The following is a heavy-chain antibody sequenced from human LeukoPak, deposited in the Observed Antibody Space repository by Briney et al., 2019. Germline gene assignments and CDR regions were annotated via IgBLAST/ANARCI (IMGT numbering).Heavy chain of an antibody. CDR1: GFAVSSNY. CDR2: IYSGGSI. V-gene: IGHV3-53*01. Sequence: SGGSLRLSCAASGFAVSSNYMSWARQAPGKGLDWVSIIYSGGSIRYADSVRGRFTISRDTSKNTLYLQMDSLRAEDTAVYYCVGGSSSLVGNYWGQGTLVTVSS. CDR3: VGGSSSLVGNY. J-gene: IGHJ4*02. D-gene: IGHD6-13*01.